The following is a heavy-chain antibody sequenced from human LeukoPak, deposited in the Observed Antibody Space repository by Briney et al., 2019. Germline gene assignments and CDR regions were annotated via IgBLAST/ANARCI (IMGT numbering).Heavy chain of an antibody. J-gene: IGHJ6*02. CDR3: AKDYLPPVYYDFWSGYYTRYYYYGMDV. D-gene: IGHD3-3*01. V-gene: IGHV3-23*01. CDR1: GFTFSSYA. Sequence: GGSQRLSCAASGFTFSSYAMSWVRQAPGKGLEWVSAISGSGGSTYYADSVKGRFTISRDNSKNTLYLQMNSLRAEDTAVYYCAKDYLPPVYYDFWSGYYTRYYYYGMDVWGQGTTVTVSS. CDR2: ISGSGGST.